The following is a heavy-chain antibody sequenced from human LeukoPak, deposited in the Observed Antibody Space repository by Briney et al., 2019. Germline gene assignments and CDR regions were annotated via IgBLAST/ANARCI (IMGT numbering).Heavy chain of an antibody. CDR1: GFTFYHYG. V-gene: IGHV3-20*04. D-gene: IGHD2-15*01. CDR3: ARAAGECSGGSCYSHAFDV. CDR2: INWNGDST. J-gene: IGHJ3*01. Sequence: GSLRLSCTASGFTFYHYGMSWVRQAPGKRLEWVSNINWNGDSTGYADSVKGRFTISRDNAKNSLYLQMNRLRAEDTALYYCARAAGECSGGSCYSHAFDVWGQGTRVTVSS.